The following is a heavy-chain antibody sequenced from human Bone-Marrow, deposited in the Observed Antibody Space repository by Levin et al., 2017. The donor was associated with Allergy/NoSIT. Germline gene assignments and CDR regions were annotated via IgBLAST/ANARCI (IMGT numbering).Heavy chain of an antibody. CDR2: IVVGSGNT. D-gene: IGHD4-11*01. V-gene: IGHV1-58*01. J-gene: IGHJ6*02. CDR1: GFTFTSSA. CDR3: AAVSRGIYDYNDYYYDGMDV. Sequence: SVKVSCKASGFTFTSSAVQWVRQARGQRLEWIGWIVVGSGNTNYAQKFQERVTITRDMSTSTAYMELSSLRSEDTAVYYCAAVSRGIYDYNDYYYDGMDVWGQGTTVTVSS.